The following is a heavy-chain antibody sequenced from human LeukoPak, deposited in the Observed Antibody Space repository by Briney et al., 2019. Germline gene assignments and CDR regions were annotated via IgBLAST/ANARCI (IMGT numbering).Heavy chain of an antibody. J-gene: IGHJ3*02. Sequence: ASVKVSCKASGGTFSSYAISWVRQAPGQGLEWMGGIIPIFGTANYAQKFQGRVTITADESTSTAYMELSSLRSEDTAVYYCARGGNWKEKAFDIWGQGTMLTVSS. CDR2: IIPIFGTA. D-gene: IGHD1-20*01. CDR3: ARGGNWKEKAFDI. V-gene: IGHV1-69*13. CDR1: GGTFSSYA.